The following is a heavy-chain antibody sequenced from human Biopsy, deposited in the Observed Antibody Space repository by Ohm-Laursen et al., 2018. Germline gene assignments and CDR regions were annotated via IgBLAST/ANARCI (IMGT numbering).Heavy chain of an antibody. D-gene: IGHD3-10*01. CDR3: TRAEAGSGSLLYFDY. CDR2: INSDGSST. J-gene: IGHJ4*02. V-gene: IGHV3-74*01. CDR1: EFIFSRFW. Sequence: SLRLSCAASEFIFSRFWFYWVCQAPGKGLVWVSRINSDGSSTNYADAVKGRFTISRDNAKNTVFLQMNSLRAEDTAVYYCTRAEAGSGSLLYFDYWGQGTLVTVSS.